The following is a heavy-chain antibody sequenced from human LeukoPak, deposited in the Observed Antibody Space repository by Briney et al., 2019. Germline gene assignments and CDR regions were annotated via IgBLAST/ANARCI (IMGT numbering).Heavy chain of an antibody. CDR2: INSDGSST. CDR3: ARGGYSSSWYGY. Sequence: GGSLRLSCAASGFTFSSYWMHWVRQAPGKGLVWVSRINSDGSSTSYADSVKGRFTISRDNAKNTLYLQMNSMRAEDTAVYYCARGGYSSSWYGYWGQGTLVTVSS. D-gene: IGHD6-13*01. V-gene: IGHV3-74*01. J-gene: IGHJ4*02. CDR1: GFTFSSYW.